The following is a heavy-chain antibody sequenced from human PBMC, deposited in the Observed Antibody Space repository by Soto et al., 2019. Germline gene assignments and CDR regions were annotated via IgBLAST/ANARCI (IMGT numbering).Heavy chain of an antibody. Sequence: QVQLQESGPGLVKPSGTLSLTCAVSGGSISSSNWWSWVRQPPGKWLEWIGEIYHSGSTNYHPSLKTRVTISVDQSKNHFSLKLSSVIAADTAVYYCARVSGSYYYGMDVWGQGTTVTVSS. CDR2: IYHSGST. CDR1: GGSISSSNW. D-gene: IGHD1-26*01. CDR3: ARVSGSYYYGMDV. V-gene: IGHV4-4*02. J-gene: IGHJ6*02.